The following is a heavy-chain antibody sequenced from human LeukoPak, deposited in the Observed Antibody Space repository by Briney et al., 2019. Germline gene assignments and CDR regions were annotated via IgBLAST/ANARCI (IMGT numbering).Heavy chain of an antibody. CDR2: IHPDGGRAK. CDR1: GLAFRNHR. J-gene: IGHJ1*01. D-gene: IGHD2-15*01. CDR3: ASTFPYCSEDNCAL. V-gene: IGHV3-7*01. Sequence: GGSLRLSSVASGLAFRNHRMRWVREALGKRLEWVANIHPDGGRAKNYVDSVKGRFTISRDNAKNSLYLQMSNLRAEDTAVYYCASTFPYCSEDNCALGGQGTLVTVSS.